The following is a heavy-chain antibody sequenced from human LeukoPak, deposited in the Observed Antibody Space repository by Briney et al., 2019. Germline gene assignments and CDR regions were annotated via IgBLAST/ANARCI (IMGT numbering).Heavy chain of an antibody. V-gene: IGHV4-4*02. CDR1: GGSISSSNW. D-gene: IGHD1-1*01. Sequence: PSETLSFTCAVSGGSISSSNWWSWVRQPPGKGLEWIGEIYHSGSTNYNPSLKSRVTISVDKSKNQFSLKLSSVTAADTAVYYCARAVQLERRWWFDPWGQGTLVTVSS. J-gene: IGHJ5*02. CDR2: IYHSGST. CDR3: ARAVQLERRWWFDP.